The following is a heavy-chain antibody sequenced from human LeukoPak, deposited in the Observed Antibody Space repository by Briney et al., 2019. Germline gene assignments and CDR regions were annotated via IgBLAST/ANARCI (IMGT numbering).Heavy chain of an antibody. D-gene: IGHD5-18*01. V-gene: IGHV6-1*01. Sequence: SQTLSLTCAISGDSVSNNSATWHWIRQSPSRGLEWLGRTYYKSKWHSDYAVSVKSRIILNPDTSKNQFSLLLNSVPPEDTAVYFCARGLDTAIASWGQGTLVTVSS. CDR3: ARGLDTAIAS. J-gene: IGHJ4*02. CDR1: GDSVSNNSAT. CDR2: TYYKSKWHS.